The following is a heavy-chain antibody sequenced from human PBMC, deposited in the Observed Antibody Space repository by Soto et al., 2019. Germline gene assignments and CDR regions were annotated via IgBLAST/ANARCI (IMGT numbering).Heavy chain of an antibody. CDR3: ARADYGDTKIYSFDH. D-gene: IGHD4-17*01. CDR1: GYTFTEYG. CDR2: VSPYNGKT. Sequence: ASVKVSCKTSGYTFTEYGISWFRQAPGQGLEWMGWVSPYNGKTNYIQEFQDRVTITTDTSSTTVYMDLRTLKSDDTAIYFCARADYGDTKIYSFDHWGQGTLVTVSS. J-gene: IGHJ4*02. V-gene: IGHV1-18*01.